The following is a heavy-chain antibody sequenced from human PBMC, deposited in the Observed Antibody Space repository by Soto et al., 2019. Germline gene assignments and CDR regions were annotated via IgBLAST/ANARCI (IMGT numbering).Heavy chain of an antibody. Sequence: SETLSLTCTVSGDSVSSGSSYWNWIRQPPGKGLEWLGYIYFTEGTNYNPSLKSRVTISVDTDKTQFSLTLSSVTSADSAVYYCARGPRSITYFDNWGQGTLVT. CDR1: GDSVSSGSSY. CDR3: ARGPRSITYFDN. V-gene: IGHV4-61*01. CDR2: IYFTEGT. D-gene: IGHD3-10*01. J-gene: IGHJ4*02.